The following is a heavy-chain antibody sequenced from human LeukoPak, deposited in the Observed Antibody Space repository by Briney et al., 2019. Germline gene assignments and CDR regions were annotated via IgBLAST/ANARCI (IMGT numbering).Heavy chain of an antibody. J-gene: IGHJ4*02. Sequence: SETLSLTCTVSGGSISGYYWSWVRQPPGKGLEWIGYIYYSGSTNYNPSIRSRVTISVDTSKNQVSMKLSSVTAADTAVYYCARDSSIWYRGAFDYWGQGTLVTVSS. V-gene: IGHV4-59*01. CDR2: IYYSGST. D-gene: IGHD6-13*01. CDR3: ARDSSIWYRGAFDY. CDR1: GGSISGYY.